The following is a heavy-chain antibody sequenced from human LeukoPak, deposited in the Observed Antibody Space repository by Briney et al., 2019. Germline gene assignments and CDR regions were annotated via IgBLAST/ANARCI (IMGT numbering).Heavy chain of an antibody. CDR3: AKDTGSYYVFDY. CDR2: ISGSGGGT. J-gene: IGHJ4*02. D-gene: IGHD1-26*01. CDR1: GFTFSSYA. V-gene: IGHV3-23*01. Sequence: GGSLRLSCAASGFTFSSYAMSWVRQAPGRGLEWVSAISGSGGGTYYADSVKGRFTISRDNSKNTLYLQMNSLRAEDTAVYYCAKDTGSYYVFDYWGQGTLVTVSS.